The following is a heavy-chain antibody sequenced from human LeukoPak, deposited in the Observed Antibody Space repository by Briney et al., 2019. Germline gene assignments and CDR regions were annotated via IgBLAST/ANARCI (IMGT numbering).Heavy chain of an antibody. D-gene: IGHD5-18*01. Sequence: SVKVSCKASGGTFSSYAISWVGQAPGQGLEWMGGIIPIFGTANYAQKFQGRVTITADESTSTAYMELSSLRSEDTAVYYCARGMDTAMAYYFDYWGQGTLVTVSS. V-gene: IGHV1-69*13. CDR2: IIPIFGTA. CDR3: ARGMDTAMAYYFDY. J-gene: IGHJ4*02. CDR1: GGTFSSYA.